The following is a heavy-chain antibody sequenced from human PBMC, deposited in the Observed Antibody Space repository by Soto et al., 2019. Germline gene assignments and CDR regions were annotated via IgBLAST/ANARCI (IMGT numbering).Heavy chain of an antibody. V-gene: IGHV1-2*04. J-gene: IGHJ6*02. D-gene: IGHD3-10*01. CDR2: INPNSGGT. CDR1: GYTFTGYY. Sequence: ASVKVSCKASGYTFTGYYMHWVRQAPGQGLEWMGWINPNSGGTNYAQKFQGWVTMTRDTSISTAYMELSRLRSDDTAVYYCARERFEDGGDYYYYYGMDGWGQGTTVTLSS. CDR3: ARERFEDGGDYYYYYGMDG.